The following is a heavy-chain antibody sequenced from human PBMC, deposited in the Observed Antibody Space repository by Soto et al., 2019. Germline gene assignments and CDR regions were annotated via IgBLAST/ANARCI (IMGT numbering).Heavy chain of an antibody. CDR2: IKSKTDGGTT. Sequence: EVQLVESGGGLVKPGGSLRLSCAASGITFSNAWMNWVRQAPGKGLEWVGRIKSKTDGGTTDYAAPVKGRFTISRDDSKNMLYLQMNSLKTEDSAVYYCTTVREIVVVTGYDDAFFWNPDDAFDIWGQGTMVTVSS. D-gene: IGHD2-21*02. V-gene: IGHV3-15*07. J-gene: IGHJ3*02. CDR1: GITFSNAW. CDR3: TTVREIVVVTGYDDAFFWNPDDAFDI.